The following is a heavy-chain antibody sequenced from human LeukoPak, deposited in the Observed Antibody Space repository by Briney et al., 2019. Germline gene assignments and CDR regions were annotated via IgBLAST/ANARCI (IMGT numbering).Heavy chain of an antibody. D-gene: IGHD3-10*01. J-gene: IGHJ5*02. V-gene: IGHV3-23*01. CDR1: GFTFSSYA. CDR2: ISGTGGDT. Sequence: PGGSLRLSCAASGFTFSSYAMSGVRQPPGKGLEGVSGISGTGGDTDYADSVKGRCTISRDNSQNTLYLEMTSLRAEDTAVYCCAGVRGATINSGWFDPWGQGTLVTVSS. CDR3: AGVRGATINSGWFDP.